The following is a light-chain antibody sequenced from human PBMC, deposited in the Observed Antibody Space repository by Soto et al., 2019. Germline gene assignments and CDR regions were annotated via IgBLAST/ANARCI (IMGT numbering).Light chain of an antibody. V-gene: IGKV3-20*01. CDR1: HSVSRTY. CDR3: QQFDDSVT. J-gene: IGKJ5*01. Sequence: EIVLTQSPGTLSLSPGGRATLSCRASHSVSRTYLAWYQQKPGQAPRLLMYGASDRATGTPGRFSGSGSGTNFTLTISGLEPEDSAVYCCQQFDDSVTFGQGTRLEIK. CDR2: GAS.